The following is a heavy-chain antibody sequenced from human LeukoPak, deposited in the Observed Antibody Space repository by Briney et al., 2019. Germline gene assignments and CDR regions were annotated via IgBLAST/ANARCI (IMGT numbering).Heavy chain of an antibody. CDR2: ISRSGSGDNT. Sequence: GGSLRLSCAASGFTLSKFDMYWVRQAPGKGLECVSVISRSGSGDNTYYADSVKGRFTISRDKAKNSLYLQMNSLRAEDTAVYYCVRGAAGISVSWGQGTLVTVSS. J-gene: IGHJ5*02. CDR3: VRGAAGISVS. CDR1: GFTLSKFD. D-gene: IGHD6-13*01. V-gene: IGHV3-21*01.